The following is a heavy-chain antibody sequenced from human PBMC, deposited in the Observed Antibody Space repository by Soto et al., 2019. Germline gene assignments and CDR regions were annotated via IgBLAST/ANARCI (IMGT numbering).Heavy chain of an antibody. V-gene: IGHV3-23*01. CDR1: GFTFSSYA. CDR2: ISGSGGST. CDR3: AKEGGIGGTITMVRGAYYFDY. J-gene: IGHJ4*02. D-gene: IGHD3-10*01. Sequence: EVQLLESGGGLVQPGGSLRLSCAASGFTFSSYAMSWVRQAPGKGLEWVSAISGSGGSTYYADSVKGRFTISRDKSKNTLYLQMNSLRAGDTAVYYCAKEGGIGGTITMVRGAYYFDYWGQGTLVTVSS.